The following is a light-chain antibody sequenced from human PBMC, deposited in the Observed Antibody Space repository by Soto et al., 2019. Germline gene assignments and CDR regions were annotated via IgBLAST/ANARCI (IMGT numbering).Light chain of an antibody. V-gene: IGKV3-20*01. Sequence: EIVLTQSPGTLSLSPGERVTLSCRAIQSVSSNFLAWYQQKPGQAPRLLIYGASTRATGIPDRFSGSGSGTDFTLTISRLEPEDFAVYYCQQYGSSPPITFGQGTRLEIK. CDR3: QQYGSSPPIT. J-gene: IGKJ5*01. CDR1: QSVSSNF. CDR2: GAS.